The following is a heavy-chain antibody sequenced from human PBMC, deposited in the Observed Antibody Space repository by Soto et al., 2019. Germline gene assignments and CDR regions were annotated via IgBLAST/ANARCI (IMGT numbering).Heavy chain of an antibody. Sequence: GGSLRLSCAASGFTFSSYGMHWVRQAPGKGLEWVAVIWYDGSNKYYADSVKGRFTISRDNSKNTLYLQMNSLRAEDTAVYYCARMDDGNYYGMDVWGQGTTVTVS. CDR1: GFTFSSYG. CDR2: IWYDGSNK. V-gene: IGHV3-33*01. D-gene: IGHD1-1*01. J-gene: IGHJ6*02. CDR3: ARMDDGNYYGMDV.